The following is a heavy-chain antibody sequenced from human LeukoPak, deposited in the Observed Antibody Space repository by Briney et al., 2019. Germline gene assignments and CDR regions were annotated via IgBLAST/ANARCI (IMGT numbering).Heavy chain of an antibody. D-gene: IGHD7-27*01. CDR2: IIHSGST. V-gene: IGHV4-34*12. CDR3: ASRKLGNDY. CDR1: GGSFSGYY. J-gene: IGHJ4*01. Sequence: SETLSLTCAVYGGSFSGYYWSWIRQPPGRGLEWIGEIIHSGSTNYNPSLKSRVTISADTSKNQFSLKLSSVTAADTAVYYCASRKLGNDYWGQGTLVTVSS.